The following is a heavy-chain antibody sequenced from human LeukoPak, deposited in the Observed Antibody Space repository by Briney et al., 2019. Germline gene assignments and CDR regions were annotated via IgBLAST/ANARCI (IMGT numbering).Heavy chain of an antibody. CDR2: IIPILGIA. CDR3: ARVHYGDYVYGD. J-gene: IGHJ4*02. V-gene: IGHV1-69*04. Sequence: GASVKVSCKASGGTFSSYAISWVRQAPGQGLEWMGRIIPILGIANYAQKFQGRVTITADKSTSTAYMELSSLRSEDTAVYYCARVHYGDYVYGDWGQGTLVTVSS. D-gene: IGHD4-17*01. CDR1: GGTFSSYA.